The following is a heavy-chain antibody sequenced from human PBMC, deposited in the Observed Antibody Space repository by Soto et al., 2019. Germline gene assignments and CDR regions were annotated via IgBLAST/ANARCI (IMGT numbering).Heavy chain of an antibody. CDR3: ARTDRDFYGLDV. V-gene: IGHV3-13*05. CDR1: GFTFRNYD. J-gene: IGHJ6*02. Sequence: EVQLVESGGGLVQPGGSLRLSCEASGFTFRNYDMHWVRQGTGKGLEWVSGISAAGDPDYADSVEGRFTISRENAQNSFFLQMNSLRAGDPAVYYCARTDRDFYGLDVWGQGTTVIVSS. CDR2: ISAAGDP.